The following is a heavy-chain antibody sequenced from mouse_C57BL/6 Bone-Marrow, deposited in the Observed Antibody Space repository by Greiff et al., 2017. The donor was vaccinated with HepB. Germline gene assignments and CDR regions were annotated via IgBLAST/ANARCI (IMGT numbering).Heavy chain of an antibody. CDR2: ISNLAYSI. CDR1: GFTFSDYG. Sequence: EVKVVESGGGLVQPGGSLKLSCAASGFTFSDYGMAWVRQAPRKGPEWVAFISNLAYSIYYADTVTGRFTISRENAKNTLYLEMSSLRSEDTAMYYCARRLQYAMDYWGQGTSVTVSS. V-gene: IGHV5-15*04. D-gene: IGHD6-1*01. J-gene: IGHJ4*01. CDR3: ARRLQYAMDY.